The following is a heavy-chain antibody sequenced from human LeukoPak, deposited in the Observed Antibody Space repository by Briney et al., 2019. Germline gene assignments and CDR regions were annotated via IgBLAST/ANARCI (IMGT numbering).Heavy chain of an antibody. V-gene: IGHV3-30*18. CDR2: ISKDGGNK. CDR1: GFNFISYG. J-gene: IGHJ4*02. Sequence: PGGSLRLSCETSGFNFISYGMHWVRQTPGKGLEWVAVISKDGGNKFYADSLKGRVTISRDDSKNTIYLYMNTLRPEDSGIYYCAKDGGLTGDNYFDHWGLGTLVTVSS. D-gene: IGHD3-9*01. CDR3: AKDGGLTGDNYFDH.